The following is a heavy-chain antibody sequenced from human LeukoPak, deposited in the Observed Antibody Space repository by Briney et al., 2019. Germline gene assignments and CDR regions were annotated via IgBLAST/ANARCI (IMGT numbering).Heavy chain of an antibody. CDR1: GGSISSYY. CDR2: IYYSGST. V-gene: IGHV4-59*01. D-gene: IGHD2-15*01. J-gene: IGHJ3*02. Sequence: SETLSLTCTVSGGSISSYYWSRIRQPPGKGLEWIGYIYYSGSTNYNPSLKSRVTISVDTSKNQFSLKLSSVTAADTAVYYCARCPLGYAFDIWGQGTMVTVSS. CDR3: ARCPLGYAFDI.